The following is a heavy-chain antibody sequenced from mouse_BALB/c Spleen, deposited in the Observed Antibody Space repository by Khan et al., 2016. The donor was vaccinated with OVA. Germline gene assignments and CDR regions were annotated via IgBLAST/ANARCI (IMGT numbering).Heavy chain of an antibody. V-gene: IGHV2-6-1*01. D-gene: IGHD2-1*01. Sequence: QVQLKESGPGLVAPSQSLSITCTISGFSLTDYGVHWVRQPPGRGLEWLVVIWSDGSTTYNSAPKSRLSIIKDNSKSQIFLKMNSLQTDDTAMYYCARERYYHYYIMDYWGQGTSVTVSS. CDR1: GFSLTDYG. J-gene: IGHJ4*01. CDR2: IWSDGST. CDR3: ARERYYHYYIMDY.